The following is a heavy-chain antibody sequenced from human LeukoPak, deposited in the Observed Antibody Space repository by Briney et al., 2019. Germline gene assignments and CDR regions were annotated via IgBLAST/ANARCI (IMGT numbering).Heavy chain of an antibody. CDR2: INPSGGST. V-gene: IGHV1-46*01. J-gene: IGHJ5*02. D-gene: IGHD1-26*01. Sequence: ASVKVSCKASGYTFTSYYMHWVRQAPGQGLEWMGIINPSGGSTSYAQKFQGRVTMTRDMSTSTVYMELSSLRSEDTAVYYCARAQGSYQIRNWFDPWGQGTLVTVSS. CDR3: ARAQGSYQIRNWFDP. CDR1: GYTFTSYY.